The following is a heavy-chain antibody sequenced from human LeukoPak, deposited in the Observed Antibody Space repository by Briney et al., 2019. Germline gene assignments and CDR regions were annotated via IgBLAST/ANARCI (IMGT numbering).Heavy chain of an antibody. CDR3: ARDWARTVRGPFDY. D-gene: IGHD3-10*01. CDR1: GFSFNSAW. V-gene: IGHV3-30-3*01. Sequence: PGGSLRLSCATSGFSFNSAWMSWVRQAPGKGLEWVAVISYDGSNKYYADSVKGRFTISRDNSKNTLYLQMNSLRAEDTAVYYCARDWARTVRGPFDYWGQGTLVTVSS. J-gene: IGHJ4*02. CDR2: ISYDGSNK.